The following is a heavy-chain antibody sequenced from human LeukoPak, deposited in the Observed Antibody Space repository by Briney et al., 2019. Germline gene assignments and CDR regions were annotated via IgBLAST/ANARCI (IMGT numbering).Heavy chain of an antibody. V-gene: IGHV4-59*01. CDR1: GRSITGYY. J-gene: IGHJ4*02. D-gene: IGHD5-24*01. CDR3: ARFDRDGYNLDY. Sequence: MPSQTLSLTCTLSGRSITGYYWTWIRQPPGEWLEWIGYIHYTVSHTYHPTLKSRVTISVDTSKNQFCMNLSSVTAADTALYDCARFDRDGYNLDYWGQGTLVTVSS. CDR2: IHYTVSH.